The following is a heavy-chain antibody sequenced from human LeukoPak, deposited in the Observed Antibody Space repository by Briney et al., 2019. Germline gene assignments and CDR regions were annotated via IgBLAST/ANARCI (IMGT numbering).Heavy chain of an antibody. CDR2: FDLEDCET. CDR1: GYTLTELS. D-gene: IGHD6-6*01. J-gene: IGHJ6*02. Sequence: ASVTVSRKVSGYTLTELSMHWVRQAPGKGLAWVGGFDLEDCETLYAQKFQGRVTMTDGTSTDTAYMELSSLRSEDTAVYYCATRMGQLVQYNYYGMDVWGQGTTVTVSS. V-gene: IGHV1-24*01. CDR3: ATRMGQLVQYNYYGMDV.